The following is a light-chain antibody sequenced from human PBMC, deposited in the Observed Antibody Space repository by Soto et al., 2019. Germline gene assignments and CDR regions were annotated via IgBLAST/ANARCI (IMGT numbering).Light chain of an antibody. CDR1: SSDVGGYNF. CDR2: EVS. J-gene: IGLJ3*02. Sequence: QSALTQPASVSGSPGQSITISCTGTSSDVGGYNFVSCYQQRPGKAPKLMIYEVSNRPSGVSNRFSGSKSGNTASLTISGLQAEDEADYYCSSCRGITALVFGGGTQLTVL. CDR3: SSCRGITALV. V-gene: IGLV2-14*01.